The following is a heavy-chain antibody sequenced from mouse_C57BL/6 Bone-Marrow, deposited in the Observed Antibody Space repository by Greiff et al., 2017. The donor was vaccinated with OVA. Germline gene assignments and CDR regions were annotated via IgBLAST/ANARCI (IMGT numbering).Heavy chain of an antibody. D-gene: IGHD3-3*01. CDR2: IYPGSGST. J-gene: IGHJ2*01. Sequence: VQLQQPGAELVKPGASVKMSCKASGYTFTSYWITWVKQRPGQGLEWIGDIYPGSGSTNYNEKFKSKATLTVDTSSRPAYMQLSSLTSEDSAVYYSAIRDNYYFDYWGQGTTLTVSS. V-gene: IGHV1-55*01. CDR3: AIRDNYYFDY. CDR1: GYTFTSYW.